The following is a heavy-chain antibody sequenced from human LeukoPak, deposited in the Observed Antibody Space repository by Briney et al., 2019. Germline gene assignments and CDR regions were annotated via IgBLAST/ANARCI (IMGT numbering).Heavy chain of an antibody. D-gene: IGHD1-26*01. CDR2: ISGSGTST. CDR3: AKDRREYSGSYNNWFDP. CDR1: GFTFSSYA. Sequence: GGSLRLSCAASGFTFSSYAMSWVRQAPGKGLGWVSGISGSGTSTYYADSVKGRFTISRDNSKNTLYLQMNSLRAEDTAVYYCAKDRREYSGSYNNWFDPWGQGTLVTVSS. J-gene: IGHJ5*02. V-gene: IGHV3-23*01.